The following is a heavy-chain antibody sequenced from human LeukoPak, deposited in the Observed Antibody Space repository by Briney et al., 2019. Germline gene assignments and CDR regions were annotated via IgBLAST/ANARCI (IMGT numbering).Heavy chain of an antibody. CDR3: AGGLYRYFDL. Sequence: SQTLSLTFAISGDSVSSNSATWNWIRQSPSRGLEWLGRTYYRSKWDNDYPVSVKSRITINPDTSKNQFSLQLNSVTPEDTAVYYCAGGLYRYFDLWGRGTLVTVSS. CDR2: TYYRSKWDN. V-gene: IGHV6-1*01. CDR1: GDSVSSNSAT. J-gene: IGHJ2*01.